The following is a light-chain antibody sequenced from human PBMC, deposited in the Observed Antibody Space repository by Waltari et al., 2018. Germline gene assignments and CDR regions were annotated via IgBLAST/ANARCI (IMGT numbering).Light chain of an antibody. CDR3: CSYAGSYPFEV. V-gene: IGLV2-11*01. Sequence: QSALTQPRSVSGSPGQSVTISCPGTSSDVGGYNYVFWYQQHPSKAPQLMINDVSKLPCGVPERFSGSKTDDTASLTISGLQAEDEADYFCCSYAGSYPFEVFGGGTKLTVL. J-gene: IGLJ2*01. CDR2: DVS. CDR1: SSDVGGYNY.